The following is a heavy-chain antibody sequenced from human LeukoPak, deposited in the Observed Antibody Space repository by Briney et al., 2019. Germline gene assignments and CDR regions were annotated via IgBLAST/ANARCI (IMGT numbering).Heavy chain of an antibody. CDR2: ISTSSTYR. Sequence: GGSLRLSCAASGLSFSGYIISWVRQAPGKGLEWVSSISTSSTYRYYADSVKGRFTISRDNAKNSLYLQMNSLRAEDAAVYYCARPLKYYYGSETYFWFDPWGQGTLVTVSS. J-gene: IGHJ5*02. CDR1: GLSFSGYI. D-gene: IGHD3-10*01. V-gene: IGHV3-21*01. CDR3: ARPLKYYYGSETYFWFDP.